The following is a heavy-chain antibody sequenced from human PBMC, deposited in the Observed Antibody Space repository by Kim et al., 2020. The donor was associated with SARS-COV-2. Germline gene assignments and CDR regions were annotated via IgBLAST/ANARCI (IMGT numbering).Heavy chain of an antibody. Sequence: GGSLRLSCAGSGFTFRNHEMNWVRLAPGKGLEWISYISNRGSTTYYADSVKGRFTISRDNAKNSMYLQMNSLRAEDTAIYYCATYLAVALDYWGQGTLVTVS. CDR1: GFTFRNHE. CDR2: ISNRGSTT. J-gene: IGHJ4*02. D-gene: IGHD6-19*01. CDR3: ATYLAVALDY. V-gene: IGHV3-48*03.